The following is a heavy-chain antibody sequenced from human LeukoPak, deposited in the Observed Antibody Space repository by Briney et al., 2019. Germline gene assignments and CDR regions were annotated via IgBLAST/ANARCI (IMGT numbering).Heavy chain of an antibody. CDR2: ISAYNGNT. Sequence: ASVKVSCKASGYTFTSYGISWVRQAPGQGLEWMGWISAYNGNTNYAQKLQGRVTMTTDTSTSTAYMELRSLRSDDTAVYYRAREGQVGATLYYFDYWGQGTLVTVSS. CDR1: GYTFTSYG. CDR3: AREGQVGATLYYFDY. V-gene: IGHV1-18*01. D-gene: IGHD1-26*01. J-gene: IGHJ4*02.